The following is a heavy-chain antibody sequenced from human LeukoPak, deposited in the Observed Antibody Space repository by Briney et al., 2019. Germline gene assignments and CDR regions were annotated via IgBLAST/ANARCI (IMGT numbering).Heavy chain of an antibody. J-gene: IGHJ5*02. CDR2: ISGDGGST. CDR1: GFTFDDYA. D-gene: IGHD3-3*01. V-gene: IGHV3-43*02. Sequence: TGGSLRLSCAASGFTFDDYAMHWVRQAPGKGLEWVSLISGDGGSTYYADSVKGRFTISRDNSKNSLYLQMNSLRTEDTALYYCAKDSYYDFWSGQNWFDPWGQGTLVTVSS. CDR3: AKDSYYDFWSGQNWFDP.